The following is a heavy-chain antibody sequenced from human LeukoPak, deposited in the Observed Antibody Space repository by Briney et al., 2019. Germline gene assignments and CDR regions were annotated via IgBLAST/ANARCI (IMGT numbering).Heavy chain of an antibody. J-gene: IGHJ4*02. CDR1: GFTFSSYA. CDR2: FSGSGGST. Sequence: GGSLRLSCAASGFTFSSYAMSWVRQAPGKGLEWVSAFSGSGGSTYYADSVKGRFTISRDNSKNTLYLQMNSLRAEDTAVYYCAKATNVDIVATNLDYWGQGTLVTVSS. CDR3: AKATNVDIVATNLDY. V-gene: IGHV3-23*01. D-gene: IGHD5-12*01.